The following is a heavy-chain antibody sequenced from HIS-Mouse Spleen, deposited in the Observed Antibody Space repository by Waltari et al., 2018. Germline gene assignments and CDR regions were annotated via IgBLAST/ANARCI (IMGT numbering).Heavy chain of an antibody. CDR1: GYTFPSYD. CDR3: ARGHDYSNYFDY. CDR2: MNPNSGNT. Sequence: QVQLVQSGAEVKKPGASVKVSCKASGYTFPSYDINWVRQANGQGLSWMGWMNPNSGNTGYAQKFQGRVTMTRNTSISTAYMELSSLRSEDTAVYYCARGHDYSNYFDYWGQGTLVTVSS. J-gene: IGHJ4*02. D-gene: IGHD4-4*01. V-gene: IGHV1-8*01.